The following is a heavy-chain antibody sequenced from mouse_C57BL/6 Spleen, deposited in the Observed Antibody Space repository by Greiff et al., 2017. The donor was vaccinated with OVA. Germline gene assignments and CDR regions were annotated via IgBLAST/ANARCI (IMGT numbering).Heavy chain of an antibody. V-gene: IGHV5-17*01. CDR1: GFTFSDYG. Sequence: EVKLVESGGGLVKPGGSLKLSCAASGFTFSDYGMHWVRQAPEKGLEWVAYISSGSSTIYYADTVKGRFTISRDNAKNTLFLQMTSLRSEDTAMDYCARRAYYGSLDYWGQGTTRTVSS. CDR3: ARRAYYGSLDY. CDR2: ISSGSSTI. J-gene: IGHJ2*01. D-gene: IGHD1-1*01.